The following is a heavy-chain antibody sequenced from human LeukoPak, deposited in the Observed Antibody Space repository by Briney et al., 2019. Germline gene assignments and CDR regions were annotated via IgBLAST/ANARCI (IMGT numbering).Heavy chain of an antibody. CDR2: ISSSSSYI. V-gene: IGHV3-21*01. J-gene: IGHJ3*02. D-gene: IGHD3-22*01. CDR3: AREAPGYYDAFDI. Sequence: GGSLRLSCAASGFTFSTYGMSWVRQAPGKGLEWVSSISSSSSYIYYADSVKGRFTISRDNAKNSLYLQMNSLRAEDTAVYYCAREAPGYYDAFDIWGQGTMVTVSS. CDR1: GFTFSTYG.